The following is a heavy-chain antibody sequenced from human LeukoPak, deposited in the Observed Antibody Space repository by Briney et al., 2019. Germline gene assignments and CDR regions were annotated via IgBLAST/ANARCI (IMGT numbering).Heavy chain of an antibody. Sequence: PGGSLRLSCAASGFTFSSYSMNWVRQAPGKGLEWVSYISSSSSTIYYADSVKGRFTISRDNAKNSLYLQMNSLRAEDTAVYYCARGENLYYYGSGRKYYFDYWGQGTLVTVSS. V-gene: IGHV3-48*01. CDR3: ARGENLYYYGSGRKYYFDY. CDR1: GFTFSSYS. D-gene: IGHD3-10*01. J-gene: IGHJ4*02. CDR2: ISSSSSTI.